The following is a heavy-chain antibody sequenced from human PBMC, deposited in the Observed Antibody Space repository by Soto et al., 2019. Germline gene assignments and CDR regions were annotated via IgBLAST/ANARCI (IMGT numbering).Heavy chain of an antibody. CDR1: GGSISSYY. Sequence: SETLSLTCTVSGGSISSYYWSWIRQPPGKGLEWIGYIYYSGSTYYNPSLKSRVTISVDTSKNHFSLKLTSVTAADTAVYYCARDKIPGLFDYWGQGTLVTVSS. V-gene: IGHV4-59*12. CDR3: ARDKIPGLFDY. CDR2: IYYSGST. D-gene: IGHD2-21*01. J-gene: IGHJ4*02.